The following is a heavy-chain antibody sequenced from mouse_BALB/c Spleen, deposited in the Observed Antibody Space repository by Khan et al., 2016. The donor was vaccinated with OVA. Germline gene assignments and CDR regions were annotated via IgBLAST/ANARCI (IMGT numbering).Heavy chain of an antibody. V-gene: IGHV3-2*02. Sequence: VQLKQSGPDLVKPSQSLSLTCTVTGYSITSGYAWNWIQQFPGNKLEWMGYISYSGVTSYTPSLKSRISITRDTSKNQFFLQLNSVTTEDTATYYSARGNYYGYYFDYWGQGTTLTVSS. CDR1: GYSITSGYA. CDR2: ISYSGVT. CDR3: ARGNYYGYYFDY. J-gene: IGHJ2*01. D-gene: IGHD1-1*01.